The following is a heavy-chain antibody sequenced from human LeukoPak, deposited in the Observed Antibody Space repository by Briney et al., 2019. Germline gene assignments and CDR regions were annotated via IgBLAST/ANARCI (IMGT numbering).Heavy chain of an antibody. V-gene: IGHV5-51*01. CDR1: GYSFTSYW. Sequence: ESLKISCKGSGYSFTSYWIGWVRQMPGKGLEWMGIIYPGDSDTRYSPSFQGQVTISADKSISTAYLQWSSLKASDTAMYYCARSSIFPYYDFWSGYYGYWGQGTLVTVSS. CDR3: ARSSIFPYYDFWSGYYGY. J-gene: IGHJ4*02. CDR2: IYPGDSDT. D-gene: IGHD3-3*01.